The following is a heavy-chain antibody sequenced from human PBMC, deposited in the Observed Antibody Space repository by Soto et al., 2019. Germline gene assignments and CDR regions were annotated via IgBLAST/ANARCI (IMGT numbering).Heavy chain of an antibody. CDR2: IYYSGST. D-gene: IGHD2-21*02. CDR3: ARTAGRGGWFDP. V-gene: IGHV4-59*01. J-gene: IGHJ5*02. Sequence: PSETLSLTCTVSGGSISSYYWSWIRQPPGKGLEWIGYIYYSGSTNYNPSLKSRVTISVDTSKNQFSLKLGAVTAADTAVYYCARTAGRGGWFDPWGQGTLVTVSS. CDR1: GGSISSYY.